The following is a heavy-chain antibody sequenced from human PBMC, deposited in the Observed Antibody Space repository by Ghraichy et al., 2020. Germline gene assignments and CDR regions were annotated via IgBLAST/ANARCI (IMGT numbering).Heavy chain of an antibody. Sequence: LSLTCAASGFTFSSYWMSWVRQPPGKGLEWVANIKQDGSEKYYVDSVKGRFTISRDNAKNSLYLQMNSLRAEDTAVYYCARDGIGGVYYYYGMDVWGQGTTVTVSS. D-gene: IGHD3-10*01. CDR2: IKQDGSEK. CDR3: ARDGIGGVYYYYGMDV. CDR1: GFTFSSYW. V-gene: IGHV3-7*03. J-gene: IGHJ6*02.